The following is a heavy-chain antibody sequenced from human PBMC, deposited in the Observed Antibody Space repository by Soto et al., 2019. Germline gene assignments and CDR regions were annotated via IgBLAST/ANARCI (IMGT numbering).Heavy chain of an antibody. CDR3: AKDLRYYGSGPSGWFDA. Sequence: RLSCAASGFTFRDYPVSWVRQAPGKWLEWVSAISDSGGTTYFADAVKGRFTISRDNSRRMLYLQMNSLRAEDTAVYYCAKDLRYYGSGPSGWFDAWGQGTRVTVSS. V-gene: IGHV3-23*01. J-gene: IGHJ5*02. CDR1: GFTFRDYP. D-gene: IGHD3-10*01. CDR2: ISDSGGTT.